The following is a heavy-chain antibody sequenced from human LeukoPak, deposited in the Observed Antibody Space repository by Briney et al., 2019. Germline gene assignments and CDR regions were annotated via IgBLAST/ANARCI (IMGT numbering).Heavy chain of an antibody. D-gene: IGHD4-23*01. V-gene: IGHV4-34*01. CDR3: ARDDGFDYGGNDSGY. CDR1: GGSFSGYY. J-gene: IGHJ4*02. CDR2: VNHSGRS. Sequence: SETLSLTCAVYGGSFSGYYWGWIRQPPGKGLEWIGEVNHSGRSNYNPSLKSRVTISVDTSKNHFSLKLSSVTAADTAVYYCARDDGFDYGGNDSGYWGQGTLVTVSS.